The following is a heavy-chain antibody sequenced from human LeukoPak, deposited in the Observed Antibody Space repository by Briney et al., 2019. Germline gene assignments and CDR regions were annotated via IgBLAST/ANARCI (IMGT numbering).Heavy chain of an antibody. CDR3: ASRSSWDLYYFDY. Sequence: EASVKVSCKASGGTFSSYAISWVRQAPGQGLEWMGGIIPIFGTANYAQKFQGRVTITADESTSTAYMELSSLRSEDTAVYYCASRSSWDLYYFDYWGQGTLVTVSS. V-gene: IGHV1-69*13. CDR2: IIPIFGTA. D-gene: IGHD6-13*01. CDR1: GGTFSSYA. J-gene: IGHJ4*02.